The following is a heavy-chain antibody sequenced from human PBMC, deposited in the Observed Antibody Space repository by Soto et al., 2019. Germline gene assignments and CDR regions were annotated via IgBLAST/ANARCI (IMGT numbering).Heavy chain of an antibody. J-gene: IGHJ4*02. CDR1: GGSISSGGYY. Sequence: SETLSLTCTVSGGSISSGGYYWSWIRQHPGKGLEWIGNIYYSGSTFYNPSLKSRVTISVDTSKNQFSLKLSSVTAADTAVYYCARKKGYSYGPHYFDYWGQGTLVTVSS. CDR2: IYYSGST. V-gene: IGHV4-31*03. D-gene: IGHD5-18*01. CDR3: ARKKGYSYGPHYFDY.